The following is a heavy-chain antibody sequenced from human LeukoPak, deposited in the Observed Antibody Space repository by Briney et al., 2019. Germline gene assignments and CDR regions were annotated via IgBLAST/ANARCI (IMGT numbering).Heavy chain of an antibody. CDR2: MNPNTGNA. D-gene: IGHD6-13*01. Sequence: GASVKVSCKASGYSFTNYDINWVRQATGQGLEWMGWMNPNTGNAGYAQKLQGRVTMTRNTSISTAYMELSSLRSEDTAVYYCARGHGSSWYDNWFDPWGQGTLVTVSS. V-gene: IGHV1-8*01. J-gene: IGHJ5*02. CDR1: GYSFTNYD. CDR3: ARGHGSSWYDNWFDP.